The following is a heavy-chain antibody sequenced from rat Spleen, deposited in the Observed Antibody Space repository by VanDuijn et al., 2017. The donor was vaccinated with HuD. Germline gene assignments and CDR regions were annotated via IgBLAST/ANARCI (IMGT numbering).Heavy chain of an antibody. Sequence: QVQLKESGPGLVQPSQTLSLTCTVPGFSLTNNGGSWVRQPPGKDLEWIAAISSGGSTYYNSVFKSRLSISRDTSKNQVFLKMNSLQTEDTAIYFCTSPFRWFAYWGQGTLVTVSA. CDR2: ISSGGST. V-gene: IGHV2S12*01. CDR3: TSPFRWFAY. J-gene: IGHJ3*01. CDR1: GFSLTNNG.